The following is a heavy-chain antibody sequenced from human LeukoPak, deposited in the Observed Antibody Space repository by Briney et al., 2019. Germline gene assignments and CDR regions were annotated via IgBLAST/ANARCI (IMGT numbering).Heavy chain of an antibody. V-gene: IGHV3-20*04. J-gene: IGHJ4*02. CDR3: ARRDIGDYYFDY. CDR2: ITWNGGIT. Sequence: PGGSLRLSCAASGFTFDDYAMSWVRQVAGKGLEWVSGITWNGGITGYADSVKGRFTISRDNAKNSLYLQMNSLRAEDTALYYCARRDIGDYYFDYWGRGTLVTVSS. D-gene: IGHD3-3*01. CDR1: GFTFDDYA.